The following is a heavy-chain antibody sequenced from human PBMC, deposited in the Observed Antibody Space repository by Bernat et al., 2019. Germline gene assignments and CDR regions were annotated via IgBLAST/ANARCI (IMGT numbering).Heavy chain of an antibody. Sequence: QVQLQPWGSGLLKPSETLSLTFAVYGGSFSGYYWSWIRQPPGKGLEWIGEINHSGSTNYNPSLKSRVTISVDTPKNQFSLKLSSVTAADTAVYYCARDFGARIRLAGIVGYNWFDPWGQGTLVTVSS. D-gene: IGHD1-26*01. CDR2: INHSGST. V-gene: IGHV4-34*01. J-gene: IGHJ5*02. CDR3: ARDFGARIRLAGIVGYNWFDP. CDR1: GGSFSGYY.